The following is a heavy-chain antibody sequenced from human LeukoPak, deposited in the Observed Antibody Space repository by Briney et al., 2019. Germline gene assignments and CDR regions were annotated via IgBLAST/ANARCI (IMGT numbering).Heavy chain of an antibody. V-gene: IGHV3-7*01. CDR1: GFTFSSYW. D-gene: IGHD4-17*01. CDR3: ATTLTVTTGFD. CDR2: IKEDGSEN. Sequence: HPGGSLRLSCAASGFTFSSYWMSWVRQAPGKGLEWVAHIKEDGSENYYVDSVKGRFTISRDNAKNSLYLQMNSLRAEDTAVYFCATTLTVTTGFDWGKGTLVTVSS. J-gene: IGHJ4*02.